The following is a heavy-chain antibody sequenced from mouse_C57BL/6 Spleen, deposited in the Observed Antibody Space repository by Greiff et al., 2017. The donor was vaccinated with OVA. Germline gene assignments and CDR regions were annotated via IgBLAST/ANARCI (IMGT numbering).Heavy chain of an antibody. CDR1: GYTFTSYW. CDR3: ARRSYYGSFGFAY. V-gene: IGHV1-69*01. J-gene: IGHJ3*01. Sequence: QVQLKQSGAELVMPGASVKLSCKASGYTFTSYWMHWVKQRPGQGLEWIGEIDPSDSYTNYNQKFKGKSTLTVDKSSSTAYMQLSSLTSEDSAVYYCARRSYYGSFGFAYWGQGTLVTVSA. CDR2: IDPSDSYT. D-gene: IGHD1-1*01.